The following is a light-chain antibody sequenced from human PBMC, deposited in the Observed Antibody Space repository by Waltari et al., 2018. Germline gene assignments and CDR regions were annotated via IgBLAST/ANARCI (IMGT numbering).Light chain of an antibody. J-gene: IGLJ3*02. CDR1: SIDVAVYNF. CDR2: DVT. V-gene: IGLV2-14*01. CDR3: CSYTTSSAWV. Sequence: QSALTQPASVSGSPGQSITISCTGTSIDVAVYNFFSWYQPNPGKAPKLMIYDVTKRPSGVSDRFSGSKSGNTASLTISGLQAEDEADYYCCSYTTSSAWVFGGGTKLTVL.